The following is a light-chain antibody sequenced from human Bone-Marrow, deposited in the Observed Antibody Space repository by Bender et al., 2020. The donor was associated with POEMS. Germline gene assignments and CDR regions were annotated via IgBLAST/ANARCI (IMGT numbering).Light chain of an antibody. CDR1: KLGNKY. CDR3: QAWDSTTAHVV. Sequence: SYELTQPPSVSVSPGQPAGITCSGDKLGNKYVFWYQQKSGQSPLMVIYKDDKRPSGIPERFSGSNSGNTATLVISRTQAVDEGDYYCQAWDSTTAHVVFGGGTKLTVL. V-gene: IGLV3-1*01. J-gene: IGLJ2*01. CDR2: KDD.